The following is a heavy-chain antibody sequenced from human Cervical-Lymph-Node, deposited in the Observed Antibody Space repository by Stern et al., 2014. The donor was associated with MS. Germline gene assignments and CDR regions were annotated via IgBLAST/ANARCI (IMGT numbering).Heavy chain of an antibody. CDR3: ARVGHFSDYLDY. CDR2: IAHKGKT. V-gene: IGHV4-4*02. D-gene: IGHD3-3*02. Sequence: QVQLVESGPGLVKPSGTLSLTCVVSGDSITSNNWWTWVRQPPGKGLEWIGKIAHKGKTTYNPSLMSRVTMSVDKSRSQISLKLDSVAAADTALYYCARVGHFSDYLDYWGQGVLVTVSS. CDR1: GDSITSNNW. J-gene: IGHJ4*01.